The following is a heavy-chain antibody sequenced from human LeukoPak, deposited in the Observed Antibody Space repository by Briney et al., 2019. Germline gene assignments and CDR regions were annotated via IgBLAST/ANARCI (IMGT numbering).Heavy chain of an antibody. V-gene: IGHV4-39*07. Sequence: SETLSLTCTVSGGSISISSYYWGWIRQSPGKGLEWIGSIYYSGSTHCNPSLKSRVTVSVDASENQFSLKLSSVTAADTAVYFCARGRRYYDTSGYYLDWYYFDYWGQGTLVTVSS. CDR3: ARGRRYYDTSGYYLDWYYFDY. D-gene: IGHD3-22*01. CDR2: IYYSGST. CDR1: GGSISISSYY. J-gene: IGHJ4*02.